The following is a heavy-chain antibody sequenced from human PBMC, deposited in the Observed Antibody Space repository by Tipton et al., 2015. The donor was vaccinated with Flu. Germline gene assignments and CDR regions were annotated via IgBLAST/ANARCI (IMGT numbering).Heavy chain of an antibody. CDR3: ARAKSGAFDI. V-gene: IGHV4-61*02. CDR2: IYTTGTT. Sequence: TLSLTCTVSGDSISSGSYYWSWIRQPAGKGLEWIGRIYTTGTTNSNPSLKSRLTISVDTAKNQFSLKLTSVTAADTAMYYCARAKSGAFDIWGQGTGVTVSS. J-gene: IGHJ3*02. CDR1: GDSISSGSYY.